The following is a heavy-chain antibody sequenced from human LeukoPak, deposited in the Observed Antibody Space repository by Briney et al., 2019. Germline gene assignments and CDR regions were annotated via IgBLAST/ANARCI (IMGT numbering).Heavy chain of an antibody. CDR1: GYTFTTYD. Sequence: AASVKVSFKASGYTFTTYDIHWVRQATGQGGEWMGWMNPNSGNTGYAQKFQGRVTITRNTSISTAYMELSSLRSEDTAVYYCAKGSDPFRWFGEFNVKLPRPIRHYYFDSWGQGTLVTVSS. V-gene: IGHV1-8*03. D-gene: IGHD3-10*01. CDR3: AKGSDPFRWFGEFNVKLPRPIRHYYFDS. CDR2: MNPNSGNT. J-gene: IGHJ4*02.